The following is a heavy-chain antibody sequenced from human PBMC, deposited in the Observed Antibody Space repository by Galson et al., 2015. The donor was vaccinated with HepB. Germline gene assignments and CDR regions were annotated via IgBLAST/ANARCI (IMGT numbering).Heavy chain of an antibody. Sequence: LSLTCAVYGGSFSGYYWSWIRQPPGKGLEWIGEINHSGSTNYNPSLKSRVTISVDTSKNQFSLKLSSVTAADTAVYYCVYGDYPFEYFQHWGQGTLVTVSS. D-gene: IGHD4-17*01. CDR1: GGSFSGYY. V-gene: IGHV4-34*01. CDR3: VYGDYPFEYFQH. J-gene: IGHJ1*01. CDR2: INHSGST.